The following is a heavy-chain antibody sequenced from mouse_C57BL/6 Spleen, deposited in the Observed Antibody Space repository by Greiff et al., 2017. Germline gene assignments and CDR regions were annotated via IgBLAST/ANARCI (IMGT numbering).Heavy chain of an antibody. D-gene: IGHD2-9*01. J-gene: IGHJ3*01. Sequence: EVKLMESGGGLVKPGGSLKLSCAASGFTFSDYGMHWVRQAPEKGLEWVTYISSGSSTIYYADKVKGRFTISVDNAKNTLFLQMTSLRSEDTAMYYCARPTMVTSWFAYWGQGTLVTVSA. CDR1: GFTFSDYG. CDR3: ARPTMVTSWFAY. CDR2: ISSGSSTI. V-gene: IGHV5-17*01.